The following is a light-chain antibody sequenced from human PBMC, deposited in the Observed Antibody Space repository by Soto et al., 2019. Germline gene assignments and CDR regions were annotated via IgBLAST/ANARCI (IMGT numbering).Light chain of an antibody. CDR1: TGAVTSGYY. J-gene: IGLJ3*02. Sequence: QAVVTQEPSLTVSPGRTVTLTCASSTGAVTSGYYPNWFQQKPGQPPRPLIYNTSNKHSWTPARFLGSLLGGKAALTLSGVQPEDEAEYYCLLYYGGARVFGGGTKLTVL. CDR3: LLYYGGARV. CDR2: NTS. V-gene: IGLV7-43*01.